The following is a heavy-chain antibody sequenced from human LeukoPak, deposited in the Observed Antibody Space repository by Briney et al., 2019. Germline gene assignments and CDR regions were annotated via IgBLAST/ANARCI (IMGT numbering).Heavy chain of an antibody. CDR1: GFTFSNYG. CDR2: IWCDGSNK. D-gene: IGHD3-10*01. V-gene: IGHV3-33*01. J-gene: IGHJ4*02. CDR3: SGNYGPYYFDY. Sequence: GGSLRLSCAASGFTFSNYGMHWVRQAPGKGLEWVAVIWCDGSNKYYADSVKGRFTISRDNSKNTLYLQMNSLRGEDMAVYYCSGNYGPYYFDYWGQGTLVTVSS.